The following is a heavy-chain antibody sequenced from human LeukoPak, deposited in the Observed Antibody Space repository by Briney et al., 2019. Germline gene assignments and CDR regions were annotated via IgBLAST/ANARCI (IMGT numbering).Heavy chain of an antibody. CDR2: INSISAGT. Sequence: ASVKVSCKASGYSFTGYYIHWVQQAPGQGLEWMGWINSISAGTQYAQKFQGRVTMTSDTSISTAYMELSRLRSDDTGVYYCATNPYVTFYSMDVWGRGTTVTVSS. CDR1: GYSFTGYY. V-gene: IGHV1-2*02. CDR3: ATNPYVTFYSMDV. J-gene: IGHJ6*02. D-gene: IGHD3-10*02.